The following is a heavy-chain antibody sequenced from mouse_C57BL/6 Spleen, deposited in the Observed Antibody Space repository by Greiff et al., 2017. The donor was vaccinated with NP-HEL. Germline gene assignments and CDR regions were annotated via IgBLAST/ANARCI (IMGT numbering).Heavy chain of an antibody. J-gene: IGHJ2*01. CDR1: GFNIKDDY. CDR2: IDPENGDT. V-gene: IGHV14-4*01. D-gene: IGHD1-1*01. CDR3: TGKVVATDY. Sequence: VQLQQSGAELVRPGASVKLSCTASGFNIKDDYMHWVKQRPEQGLEWIGWIDPENGDTAYASKFQGKATITADTSSNTAYLQLSSLTSEDTAVYYCTGKVVATDYWGQGTTLTVSS.